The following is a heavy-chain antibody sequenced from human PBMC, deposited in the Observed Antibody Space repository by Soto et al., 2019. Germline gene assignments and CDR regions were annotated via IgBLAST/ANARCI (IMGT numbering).Heavy chain of an antibody. D-gene: IGHD5-18*01. CDR1: GFSFSSYW. CDR2: IKTDGSST. V-gene: IGHV3-74*01. Sequence: EVQLVESGGGLVKPGGSLRLSCAASGFSFSSYWIHWVRQAPGKGLVWVSRIKTDGSSTDYADSVKGRFTISRDNAKNTLYLQMNSLSAEDTAVYYCAKREGNTYGLFHWGQGTLVTVSS. J-gene: IGHJ4*02. CDR3: AKREGNTYGLFH.